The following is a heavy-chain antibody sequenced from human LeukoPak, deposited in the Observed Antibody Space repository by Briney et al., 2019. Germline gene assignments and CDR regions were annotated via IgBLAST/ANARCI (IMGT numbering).Heavy chain of an antibody. CDR2: IKQVGSEK. D-gene: IGHD6-13*01. Sequence: GGSLRLSCAASGFTFSSYWMSWVRQAPGKGLEWVAKIKQVGSEKYYVDSVKGRFTISRDNAKNSLYLQMNSLRAEDTAVYYCARDQGLVAAAGTSAHYGMDVWGQGTTVTVSS. CDR3: ARDQGLVAAAGTSAHYGMDV. V-gene: IGHV3-7*01. J-gene: IGHJ6*02. CDR1: GFTFSSYW.